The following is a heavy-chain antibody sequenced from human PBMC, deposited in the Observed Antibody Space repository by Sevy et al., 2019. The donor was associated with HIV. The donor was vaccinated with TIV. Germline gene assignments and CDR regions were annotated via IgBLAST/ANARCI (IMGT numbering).Heavy chain of an antibody. Sequence: ASVKVSCKASGYTFTSYYMHWVRQAPGQGLEWMGIINPSGGSTSYAQKFQGRVTMPRDTSTSTVYMELSSLRSEDTAVYYCAREGSSATKNNWFDPWGQGTLVTVSS. CDR1: GYTFTSYY. D-gene: IGHD6-6*01. V-gene: IGHV1-46*03. CDR3: AREGSSATKNNWFDP. J-gene: IGHJ5*02. CDR2: INPSGGST.